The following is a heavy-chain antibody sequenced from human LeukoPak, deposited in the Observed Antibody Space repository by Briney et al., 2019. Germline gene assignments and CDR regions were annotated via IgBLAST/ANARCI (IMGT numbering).Heavy chain of an antibody. V-gene: IGHV1-2*02. Sequence: GASVKVSCKASGYTFTAYYIHWVRQAPGQGLEWMGWINPNSGGTNYAQSFQGRVTLTRDTSISTAYMELSRLRSDDTAVYYCARGVRVGELSTWYYFGYWGQGTLVTVSS. CDR1: GYTFTAYY. J-gene: IGHJ4*02. D-gene: IGHD3-16*02. CDR3: ARGVRVGELSTWYYFGY. CDR2: INPNSGGT.